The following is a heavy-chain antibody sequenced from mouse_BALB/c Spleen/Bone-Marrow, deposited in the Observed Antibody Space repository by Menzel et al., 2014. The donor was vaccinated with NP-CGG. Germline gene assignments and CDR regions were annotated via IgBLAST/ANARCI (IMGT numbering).Heavy chain of an antibody. V-gene: IGHV7-1*02. CDR2: SRNKANDYTT. D-gene: IGHD3-3*01. CDR3: ARAPGTWYFDY. Sequence: EVQVVESGGGLVQPGGSLGLSCATSGFTFSDFYMEWVRQPPGKRLEWIAASRNKANDYTTEYSASVKGRFIVSRDTSQSILYLQMNALRAEDTAIYYCARAPGTWYFDYWGQGTTLTVSS. J-gene: IGHJ2*01. CDR1: GFTFSDFY.